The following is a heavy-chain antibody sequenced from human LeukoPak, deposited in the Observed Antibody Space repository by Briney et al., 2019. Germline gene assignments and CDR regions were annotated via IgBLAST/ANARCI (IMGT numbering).Heavy chain of an antibody. Sequence: GGSLRLSCAASGFTFSSYAMSWVRQAPGKGLEWVSAISGSGGTTYYADSVKGRFSISRDNFKNTLYLQMNSLRAEDTAVYYCARGATYYYGSASYYHAYWGQGTLVTVSS. CDR1: GFTFSSYA. CDR2: ISGSGGTT. D-gene: IGHD3-10*01. J-gene: IGHJ4*02. V-gene: IGHV3-23*01. CDR3: ARGATYYYGSASYYHAY.